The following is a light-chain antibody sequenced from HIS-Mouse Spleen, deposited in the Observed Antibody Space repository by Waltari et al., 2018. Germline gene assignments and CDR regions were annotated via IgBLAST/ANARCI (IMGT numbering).Light chain of an antibody. V-gene: IGLV2-8*01. CDR2: EVS. J-gene: IGLJ3*02. CDR3: SSYAGSNNLGV. CDR1: TRDVCGHHY. Sequence: QSALTQPPSASGSPGQSVTISCTGTTRDVCGHHYCSWYQQHPGKAPNLMIYEVSKRPSGVPDRFSGSKSGNTASLTVSGLQAEDEADYYCSSYAGSNNLGVFGGGTKLTVL.